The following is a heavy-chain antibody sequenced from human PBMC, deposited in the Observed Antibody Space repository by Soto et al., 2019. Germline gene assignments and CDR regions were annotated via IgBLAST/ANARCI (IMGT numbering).Heavy chain of an antibody. Sequence: SVKVSCKASGGTFSSYAISWVRQAPGQGLEWMGGIIPIFGTANYALKFQGRVTITADESTSTAYMELSSLRSEDTAVYFCARDLGVLWFGDRDYYYGMDVWGQGTTVTVSS. CDR2: IIPIFGTA. CDR1: GGTFSSYA. J-gene: IGHJ6*02. V-gene: IGHV1-69*13. D-gene: IGHD3-10*01. CDR3: ARDLGVLWFGDRDYYYGMDV.